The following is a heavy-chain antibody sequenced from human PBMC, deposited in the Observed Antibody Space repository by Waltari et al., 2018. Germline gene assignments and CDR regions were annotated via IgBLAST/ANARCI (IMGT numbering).Heavy chain of an antibody. CDR2: VKRKTGGT. J-gene: IGHJ4*02. D-gene: IGHD1-26*01. CDR3: ARDGIGGAHLDY. V-gene: IGHV1-2*02. CDR1: GYTFNDYY. Sequence: VQLVQSGAEAKKPEASVKVSCQASGYTFNDYYIYWVRQAPGQGLEWVGYVKRKTGGTAFAQKFQGRVTRTSDTTISTADMELSGLTSDDTAVYYCARDGIGGAHLDYWGQGTLVTVSS.